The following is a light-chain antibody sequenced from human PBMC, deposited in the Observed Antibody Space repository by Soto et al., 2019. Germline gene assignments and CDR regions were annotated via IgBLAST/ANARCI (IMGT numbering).Light chain of an antibody. J-gene: IGLJ1*01. CDR2: DVS. CDR3: FSYTSSGTYV. Sequence: QSVLTQSPSASGSPGQSVTSSCTGTSSDIGGYNSVSWYQQHPGKAPKVMIYDVSNRPSGVSNRFSGSKSGNTASLTISGLQAEDETDYYCFSYTSSGTYVLGTGTKVTVL. CDR1: SSDIGGYNS. V-gene: IGLV2-14*03.